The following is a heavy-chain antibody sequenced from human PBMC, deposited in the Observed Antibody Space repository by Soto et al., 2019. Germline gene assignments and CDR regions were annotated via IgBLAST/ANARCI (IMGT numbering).Heavy chain of an antibody. CDR3: AILSN. J-gene: IGHJ4*02. CDR2: IYYSGST. V-gene: IGHV4-59*01. CDR1: GGSISSYY. D-gene: IGHD6-6*01. Sequence: SETLSLTCTVSGGSISSYYWSWIRQPPGKGLEWIGYIYYSGSTNYNPSLKSRVTISVDTSKNQFSLKLSSVTAEDTAVYYCAILSNWGQGTLVTVSS.